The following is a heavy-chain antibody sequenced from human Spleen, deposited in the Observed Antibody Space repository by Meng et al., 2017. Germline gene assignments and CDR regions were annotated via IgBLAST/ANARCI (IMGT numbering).Heavy chain of an antibody. V-gene: IGHV7-4-1*02. D-gene: IGHD2-2*01. CDR2: VNSVTGHP. CDR1: GFPLSRFA. CDR3: TRDGYLDCSSTSCFDF. J-gene: IGHJ4*02. Sequence: VQLVQSGSELKKPGASVMVSCKTSGFPLSRFAINWVRQDPGQGLQWMGWVNSVTGHPSYAQGFRGRFVLSLDTSASTSYLQINNVKPDDTAVYYCTRDGYLDCSSTSCFDFWGQGTLVTVSS.